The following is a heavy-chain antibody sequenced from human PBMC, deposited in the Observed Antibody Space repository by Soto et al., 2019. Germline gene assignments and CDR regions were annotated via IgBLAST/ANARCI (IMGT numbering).Heavy chain of an antibody. CDR3: ARGDQQQVYFDY. CDR1: GGTFSSYA. J-gene: IGHJ4*02. CDR2: IIPIFGTA. V-gene: IGHV1-69*13. Sequence: GASVKVSCKASGGTFSSYAISWVRQAPGQGLEWMGGIIPIFGTANYAQKFQGRVTITADESTSTAYMELSSLRSEDTAMYYCARGDQQQVYFDYWGQGTLVTVSS. D-gene: IGHD6-13*01.